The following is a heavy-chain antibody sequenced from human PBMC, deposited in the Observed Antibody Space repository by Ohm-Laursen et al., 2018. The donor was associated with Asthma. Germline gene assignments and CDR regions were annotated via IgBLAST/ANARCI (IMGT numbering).Heavy chain of an antibody. D-gene: IGHD4-17*01. CDR2: IIPIFGTA. J-gene: IGHJ6*02. CDR1: GGTFSSYA. V-gene: IGHV1-69*13. Sequence: GASVKVSCKASGGTFSSYAISWVRQAPGQGLEWMGGIIPIFGTANYAQKFQGRVTITADESTSTAYMELSSLRSEDTAVYYCARGPTVTMHYYYYYGMDVWGQGTTVTVSS. CDR3: ARGPTVTMHYYYYYGMDV.